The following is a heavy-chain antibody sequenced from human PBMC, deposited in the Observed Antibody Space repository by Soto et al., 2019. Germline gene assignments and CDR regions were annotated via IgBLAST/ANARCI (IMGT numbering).Heavy chain of an antibody. CDR2: MIPIFGTA. Sequence: SVKVSCKASGYTFTSYAISWVRQAPGQGLEWMGGMIPIFGTANCAQKFQSRVTITADKSTITAYMELISLRSEDAAVCYCARLRGAGKNPPGFDYWGQGTLVTVSS. V-gene: IGHV1-69*06. CDR1: GYTFTSYA. D-gene: IGHD1-26*01. J-gene: IGHJ4*02. CDR3: ARLRGAGKNPPGFDY.